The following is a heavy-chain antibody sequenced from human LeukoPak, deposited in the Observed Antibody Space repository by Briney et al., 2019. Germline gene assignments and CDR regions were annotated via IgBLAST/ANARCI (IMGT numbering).Heavy chain of an antibody. CDR2: MNPNSGNT. CDR1: GYTFTSYD. V-gene: IGHV1-8*01. CDR3: ARGVPNYYDSSGYYYFFDY. J-gene: IGHJ4*02. D-gene: IGHD3-22*01. Sequence: ASVKVSCKASGYTFTSYDINWVRQATGQGLEWMGWMNPNSGNTGYAQKFQGRVTMTGNTSISTAYMELSSLRSEDTAVYYCARGVPNYYDSSGYYYFFDYWGQGTLVTASS.